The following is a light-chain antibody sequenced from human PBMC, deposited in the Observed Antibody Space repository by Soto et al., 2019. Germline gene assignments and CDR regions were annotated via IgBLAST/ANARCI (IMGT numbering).Light chain of an antibody. J-gene: IGLJ1*01. CDR3: SSYAGSNWYV. Sequence: QSVLTQPPSASGSPGQSVTISCTGTNSDVGGYNYVSWYQQYPGKAPKLIIYEVNERPSGVPDRFSGSKSGNTASLTVPGLQTADEADYYCSSYAGSNWYVFGTGTKLTVL. V-gene: IGLV2-8*01. CDR1: NSDVGGYNY. CDR2: EVN.